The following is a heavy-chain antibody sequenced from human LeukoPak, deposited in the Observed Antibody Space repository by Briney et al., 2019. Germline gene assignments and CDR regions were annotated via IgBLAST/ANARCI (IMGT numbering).Heavy chain of an antibody. V-gene: IGHV3-30*18. J-gene: IGHJ4*02. CDR2: ISYDGSNK. Sequence: GRSLRLSCAASGFTFSSYGMHWVRQAPGKGLEWVAVISYDGSNKYYADSVKGRFTISRDNSKNTLYLQMNSLRAEDTAVYYCAKDRRSSSWYPLDYWGQGTLVTVSS. CDR1: GFTFSSYG. CDR3: AKDRRSSSWYPLDY. D-gene: IGHD6-13*01.